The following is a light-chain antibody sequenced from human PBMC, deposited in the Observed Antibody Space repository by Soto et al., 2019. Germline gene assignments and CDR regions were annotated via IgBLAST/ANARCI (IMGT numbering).Light chain of an antibody. CDR3: QTWGTGSWV. V-gene: IGLV4-69*01. Sequence: QPVLTQSPSASASLGASVKLTCTLSSGHNNYAIAWHQQQPEKGPRYLMKVNSDGSHSKGDGIPDRFSGSSSGTERYLTISSLQSDDEADYYCQTWGTGSWVFGGGTKLTVL. CDR1: SGHNNYA. CDR2: VNSDGSH. J-gene: IGLJ3*02.